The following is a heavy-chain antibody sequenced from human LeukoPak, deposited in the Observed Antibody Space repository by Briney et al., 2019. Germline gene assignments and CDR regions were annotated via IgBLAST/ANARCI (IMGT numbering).Heavy chain of an antibody. Sequence: PSETLSLTCAVSGASISTSNWWSWVRPPPEKGLEWIGEISHSGSTNYNPSLKSRVTMSVDKSHNQFSLKLSSVTAADTAVYYCARAVRYYDSSGYFWYFDYWGQGTLVAVSS. CDR3: ARAVRYYDSSGYFWYFDY. CDR1: GASISTSNW. J-gene: IGHJ4*02. V-gene: IGHV4-4*02. CDR2: ISHSGST. D-gene: IGHD3-22*01.